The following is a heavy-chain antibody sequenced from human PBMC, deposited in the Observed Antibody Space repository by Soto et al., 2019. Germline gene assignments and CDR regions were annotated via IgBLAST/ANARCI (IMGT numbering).Heavy chain of an antibody. J-gene: IGHJ5*02. V-gene: IGHV3-23*01. CDR2: IIYSGGST. Sequence: XGSLRLSCSASGVTCSSNAMSWVRQAPGKGMDWVSAIIYSGGSTYYADSVKGRFTISRDHSKNTLYLQMNSLRAEATAVYYCARKEGFNWNYAWFDHWGQGTLVTVSS. D-gene: IGHD1-7*01. CDR1: GVTCSSNA. CDR3: ARKEGFNWNYAWFDH.